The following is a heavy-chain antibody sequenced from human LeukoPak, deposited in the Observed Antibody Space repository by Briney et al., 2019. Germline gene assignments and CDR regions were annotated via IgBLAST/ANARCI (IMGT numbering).Heavy chain of an antibody. CDR3: AQGGYFAFDF. CDR2: INRSGGK. D-gene: IGHD2-2*03. Sequence: GGSLRLSWVASGLAFSTYDMQWVRQAPGKGLEWVSGINRSGGKYYTDSVKGRFTISRDNSKSTLYLEMNSLRADDTAVYYCAQGGYFAFDFWGQGTMVTVSS. J-gene: IGHJ3*01. V-gene: IGHV3-23*01. CDR1: GLAFSTYD.